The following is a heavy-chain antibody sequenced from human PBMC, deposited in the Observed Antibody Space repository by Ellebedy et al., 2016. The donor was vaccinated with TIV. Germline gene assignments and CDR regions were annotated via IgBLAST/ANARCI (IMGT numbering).Heavy chain of an antibody. D-gene: IGHD7-27*01. CDR2: ISGSTITS. V-gene: IGHV3-48*04. Sequence: GGSLRLSCTASGFTFTPYSMNWVRQAPGKGLEWISYISGSTITSYYADSVKGRFSISRDNAKNSLYLQMNGLGVDDTAVYFCARDMAWGNERVIDAFDIWGRGTLVTVSS. CDR3: ARDMAWGNERVIDAFDI. J-gene: IGHJ3*02. CDR1: GFTFTPYS.